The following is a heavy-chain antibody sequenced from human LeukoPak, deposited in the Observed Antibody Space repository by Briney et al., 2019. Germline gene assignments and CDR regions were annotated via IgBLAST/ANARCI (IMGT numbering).Heavy chain of an antibody. Sequence: QTRGSLRLSCAASGFTFSSYSMNWVRQAPGKGLEWVSYISSSSSTIYYADSVKGRFTISRDNAKNSLYLQMNSLRAEDTAVYYCARDTPGYWGQGTLVTVSS. CDR3: ARDTPGY. D-gene: IGHD7-27*01. J-gene: IGHJ4*02. CDR1: GFTFSSYS. CDR2: ISSSSSTI. V-gene: IGHV3-48*01.